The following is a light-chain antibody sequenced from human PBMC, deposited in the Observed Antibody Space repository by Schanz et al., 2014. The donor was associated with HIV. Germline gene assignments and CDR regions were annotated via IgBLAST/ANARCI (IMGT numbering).Light chain of an antibody. CDR2: LNN. V-gene: IGLV1-51*01. CDR1: SSNIGNNY. J-gene: IGLJ2*01. CDR3: GTWENTLTGEI. Sequence: QSVLTQPPSVSAAPGQKVTITCSGTSSNIGNNYVSWYQQFPGAAPRLLMYLNNQRPSGIPDRFSGSKSGTSATLVISDLQTGDEADYYCGTWENTLTGEIFGGGTKLNVL.